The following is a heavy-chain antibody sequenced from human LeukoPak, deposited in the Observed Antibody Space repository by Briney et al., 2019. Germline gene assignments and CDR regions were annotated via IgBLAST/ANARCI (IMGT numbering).Heavy chain of an antibody. CDR1: GFTFGGYG. J-gene: IGHJ4*02. Sequence: GGSLRLSCAGSGFTFGGYGMHWFRQTPGKGLEWVAVIAYDGSRAFYADSVKGRFTISRDNSKNTMSVQMDDLRAEDTAVYYCTRYNNDHFDSWGQGTLVTVSS. V-gene: IGHV3-33*01. D-gene: IGHD1-14*01. CDR3: TRYNNDHFDS. CDR2: IAYDGSRA.